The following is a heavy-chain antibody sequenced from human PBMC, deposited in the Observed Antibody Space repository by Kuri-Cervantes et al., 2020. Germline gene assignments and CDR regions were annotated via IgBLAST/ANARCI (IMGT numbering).Heavy chain of an antibody. J-gene: IGHJ4*02. CDR1: GGSFSGYY. D-gene: IGHD3-22*01. CDR3: ARVTSSGYYAFDY. CDR2: INHSGST. V-gene: IGHV4-34*01. Sequence: SETLSLTCAVYGGSFSGYYWSWIRQPPGKGLEWIGEINHSGSTNYNPSLKSRVTISVDTSKHQFSLNLTSVTAADTAVHYCARVTSSGYYAFDYWGQGTLVTVSS.